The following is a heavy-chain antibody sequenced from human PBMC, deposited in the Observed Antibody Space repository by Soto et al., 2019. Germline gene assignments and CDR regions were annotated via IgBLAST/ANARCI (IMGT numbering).Heavy chain of an antibody. V-gene: IGHV3-30-3*01. CDR1: GFTFSSYA. Sequence: QVQLVESGGGVVQPGRSLRLSCAASGFTFSSYAMHWVRQAPGKGLEWVAVISYDGSNKYYADSVKGRFTISRDNSKNTLYLQRNSLRAEDTAVYYCARDKSPYSIGWHNRHFDYWGQGTLVSVSS. D-gene: IGHD6-19*01. J-gene: IGHJ4*02. CDR2: ISYDGSNK. CDR3: ARDKSPYSIGWHNRHFDY.